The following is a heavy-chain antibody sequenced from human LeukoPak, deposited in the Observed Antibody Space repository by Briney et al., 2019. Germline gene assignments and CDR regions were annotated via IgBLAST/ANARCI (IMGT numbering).Heavy chain of an antibody. Sequence: QTGGSLRLSCAASGFTFSSYAMSWVRQAPGNGLEWVSAISGSGGSTYYADSVKGRFTISRDNSKNTLYLQMNSLRAEDTAVYYCAKRGSGYDSSGYYYFDYWGQGTLVTVSS. V-gene: IGHV3-23*01. CDR2: ISGSGGST. CDR1: GFTFSSYA. CDR3: AKRGSGYDSSGYYYFDY. D-gene: IGHD3-22*01. J-gene: IGHJ4*02.